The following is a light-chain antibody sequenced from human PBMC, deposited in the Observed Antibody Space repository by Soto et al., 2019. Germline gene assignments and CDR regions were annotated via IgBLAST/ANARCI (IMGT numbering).Light chain of an antibody. J-gene: IGKJ4*01. CDR3: LQSLRCPLT. Sequence: EIVMTQTPLSLSVTPGQSASISCRSSQTLLHSNGKSYLYWYLQKAGQAPQLLIYEVSKRFSGVXDXXSGSGAGTDITLKISRVEDEDVGVYYCLQSLRCPLTFGGGTKVEIK. CDR2: EVS. CDR1: QTLLHSNGKSY. V-gene: IGKV2D-29*01.